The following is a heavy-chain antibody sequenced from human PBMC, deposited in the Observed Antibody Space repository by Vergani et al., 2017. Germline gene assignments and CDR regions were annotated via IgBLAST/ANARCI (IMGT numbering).Heavy chain of an antibody. CDR3: ARWGNEKRLDS. CDR1: GFTFSSHG. V-gene: IGHV3-33*01. J-gene: IGHJ5*01. D-gene: IGHD1-1*01. Sequence: QVQSVESEGGVVQPGRSLTLPCVASGFTFSSHGMHWVRQAPGKGLEWVAVIWYDGSNKYYGDSVKGRFTISRDNSKNTLYLQMNSLRVEDTAVYYCARWGNEKRLDSWGQGTLVTVSS. CDR2: IWYDGSNK.